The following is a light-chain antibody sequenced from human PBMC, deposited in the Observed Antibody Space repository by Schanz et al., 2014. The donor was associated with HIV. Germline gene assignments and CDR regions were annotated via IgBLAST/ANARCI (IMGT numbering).Light chain of an antibody. CDR1: QSLLYRSNNKNY. CDR3: QQRSNWPPG. J-gene: IGKJ4*01. V-gene: IGKV4-1*01. CDR2: WAS. Sequence: DIVMTQSPDSLAVSLGERATINCKSSQSLLYRSNNKNYLAWYQHKPGQPPKLLIHWASTRESGVPDRFSGSGSGTDFTLTISSLEPEDFAVYYCQQRSNWPPGFGGGTKVEIK.